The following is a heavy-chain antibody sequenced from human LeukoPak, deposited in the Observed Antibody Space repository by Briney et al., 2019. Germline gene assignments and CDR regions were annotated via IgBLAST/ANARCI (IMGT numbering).Heavy chain of an antibody. J-gene: IGHJ4*02. Sequence: AASVTVSCKASGYTFTSYGISWVQQAPGQGLDWMGWISAYNGNTNYAQKLQGRVTMTTDTSTSTAYMELRSLRSDDTAVYYCARQATWEVSVDYWGQGTLVTVSS. CDR2: ISAYNGNT. CDR1: GYTFTSYG. D-gene: IGHD5-12*01. CDR3: ARQATWEVSVDY. V-gene: IGHV1-18*04.